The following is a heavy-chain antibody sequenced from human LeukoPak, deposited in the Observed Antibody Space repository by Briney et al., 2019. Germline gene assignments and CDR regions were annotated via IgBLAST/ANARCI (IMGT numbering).Heavy chain of an antibody. Sequence: PSETLSLTCTVSGGSISSYYWSWIRQPPGKGLEWIGYIYYSGSTNYNPSLKSRVTISVDTSKNQFSLKLSSVTAADTAVYYCARGVEWFGESYFDYWGQGTLVTVSS. CDR1: GGSISSYY. D-gene: IGHD3-10*01. CDR3: ARGVEWFGESYFDY. V-gene: IGHV4-59*01. CDR2: IYYSGST. J-gene: IGHJ4*02.